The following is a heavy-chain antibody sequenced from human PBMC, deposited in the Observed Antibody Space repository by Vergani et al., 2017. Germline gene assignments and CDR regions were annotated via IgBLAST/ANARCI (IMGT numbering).Heavy chain of an antibody. J-gene: IGHJ5*02. CDR3: ASTARPDPHDYIRLGVDPPPLDP. D-gene: IGHD4-11*01. CDR1: GYTFTSYY. CDR2: INPSGGST. V-gene: IGHV1-46*01. Sequence: QVQLVQSGAEVKKPGASVKVSCKASGYTFTSYYMHWVRQAPGXGLEWMGIINPSGGSTSYAQKFQGRVTMTRDTSTSTVYMELNSLRAEDTAVYYCASTARPDPHDYIRLGVDPPPLDPWGQGTLVTVSS.